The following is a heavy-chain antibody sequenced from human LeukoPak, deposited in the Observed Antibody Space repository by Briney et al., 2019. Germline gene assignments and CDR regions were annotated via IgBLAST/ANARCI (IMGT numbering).Heavy chain of an antibody. CDR3: ARGGAYDYGVLDA. J-gene: IGHJ5*02. V-gene: IGHV3-23*01. CDR2: ISDTGETT. D-gene: IGHD4/OR15-4a*01. CDR1: GFAFSNHA. Sequence: GGSLRLSCEASGFAFSNHAMTWVRQAPGEGLQWVSTISDTGETTFYRDSVRGRFTISRDISNNTLYLQMDGLRADDTAVYYCARGGAYDYGVLDAWGQGTLVTVSS.